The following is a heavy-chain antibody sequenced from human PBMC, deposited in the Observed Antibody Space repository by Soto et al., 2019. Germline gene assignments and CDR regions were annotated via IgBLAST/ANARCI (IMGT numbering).Heavy chain of an antibody. CDR2: TYYRSKWYS. CDR1: GDSVSRNIAA. CDR3: ARGGSYPLDY. Sequence: PSQTLSLTCAISGDSVSRNIAAWNWIRQSPSRGLEWLGRTYYRSKWYSYYAVSVKSRITINPDTSKSQFSLQLNSVTPEDTAVYYCARGGSYPLDYWGQGTLVTVSS. V-gene: IGHV6-1*01. D-gene: IGHD1-26*01. J-gene: IGHJ4*02.